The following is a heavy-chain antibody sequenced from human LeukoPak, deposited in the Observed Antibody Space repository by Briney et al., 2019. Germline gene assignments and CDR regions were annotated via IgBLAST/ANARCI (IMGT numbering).Heavy chain of an antibody. CDR2: IYSGGST. CDR3: ARGTYYYDSSGYPLFDY. J-gene: IGHJ4*02. CDR1: GFTVSSNY. V-gene: IGHV3-53*04. Sequence: GSLRLSCSASGFTVSSNYMRWVRQAPGKGLEWVSVIYSGGSTYYADSVKGRFTISRHNSKNTLYLQMNSLRAEDTAVYYCARGTYYYDSSGYPLFDYWGQGTLVTVSS. D-gene: IGHD3-22*01.